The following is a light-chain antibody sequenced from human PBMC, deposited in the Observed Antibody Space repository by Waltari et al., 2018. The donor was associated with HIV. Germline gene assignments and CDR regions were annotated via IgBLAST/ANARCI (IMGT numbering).Light chain of an antibody. V-gene: IGLV2-14*01. CDR1: SSDVGGYKY. Sequence: QSALTQPASVSGSPGQSITISCTGTSSDVGGYKYVSWFQQHPGKAPKIIIYEVSNRPSGLSNRFSGSKSGNTASLTISGLQAEDEADYYCNSYTSSGTYVFGTGTKVTVL. CDR3: NSYTSSGTYV. CDR2: EVS. J-gene: IGLJ1*01.